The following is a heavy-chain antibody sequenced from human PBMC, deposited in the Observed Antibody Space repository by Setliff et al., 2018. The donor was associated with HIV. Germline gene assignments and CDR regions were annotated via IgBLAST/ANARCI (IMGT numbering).Heavy chain of an antibody. D-gene: IGHD6-19*01. CDR2: ISATGDTP. Sequence: LRLSCAASGFTFSSYAMAWVRQAPGKGLEWVSTISATGDTPFYANTVKGRLTISRDNSKNTLYLQMNSLRAEDTAVYYCAKDSGNSGWYLDYWGQGILVTVSS. V-gene: IGHV3-23*01. CDR3: AKDSGNSGWYLDY. J-gene: IGHJ4*02. CDR1: GFTFSSYA.